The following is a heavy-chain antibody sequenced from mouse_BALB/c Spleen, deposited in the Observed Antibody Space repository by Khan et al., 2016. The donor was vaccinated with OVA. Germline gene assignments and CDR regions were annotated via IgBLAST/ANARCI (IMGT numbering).Heavy chain of an antibody. J-gene: IGHJ4*01. CDR3: ARGNYYGYALDY. D-gene: IGHD1-1*01. V-gene: IGHV3-2*02. Sequence: EVQLQESGPGLVKPSQSLSLTCTVNGYSITSNYAWNWIRQFPGNKLEWMGYISYSGSTNYNPSLKNRLSITRDKSKNQFFPLFHSVTTADSATYYCARGNYYGYALDYWGQGTSVTVSS. CDR2: ISYSGST. CDR1: GYSITSNYA.